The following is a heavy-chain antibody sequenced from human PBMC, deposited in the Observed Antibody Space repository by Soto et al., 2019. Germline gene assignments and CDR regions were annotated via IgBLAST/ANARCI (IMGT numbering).Heavy chain of an antibody. J-gene: IGHJ5*02. V-gene: IGHV4-31*03. CDR1: GGSISSGGYY. CDR3: ARDPAP. Sequence: QVQLQESGPGLVKASQTLSLTCTVSGGSISSGGYYWSWIRQHPGKGLEWIGYIYNSGSTYYNPSLXSXLTISADTSKNQFSLKLSSVTAADTAGYYCARDPAPWGQGTLVTVSS. CDR2: IYNSGST.